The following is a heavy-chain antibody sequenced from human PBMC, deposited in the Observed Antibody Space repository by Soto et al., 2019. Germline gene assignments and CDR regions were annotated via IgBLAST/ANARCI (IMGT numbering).Heavy chain of an antibody. D-gene: IGHD3-9*01. CDR2: IYYSGST. V-gene: IGHV4-59*01. Sequence: PSETLSLTCTVSGGSISSYYWSWIRQPPGKGLEWIGYIYYSGSTNYNPPLKSRVTISVDTSKNQFSLKLSSVTAADTAVYYCARVATYYDILTGFRPSRFDPWGQGTLVTVSS. CDR1: GGSISSYY. CDR3: ARVATYYDILTGFRPSRFDP. J-gene: IGHJ5*02.